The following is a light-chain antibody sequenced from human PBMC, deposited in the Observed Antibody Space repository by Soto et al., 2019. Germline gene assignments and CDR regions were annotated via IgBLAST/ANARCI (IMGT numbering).Light chain of an antibody. Sequence: DIQMTQSPSTLSASVGDRVSITCRASQSISSWLAWYQQKPGKAPKVLIYRASALESGVPSRFSGSGSGTEFTLTISSPQPDDFATYYCQQYSSYVYTFGQGTKLEIK. CDR2: RAS. CDR3: QQYSSYVYT. V-gene: IGKV1-5*03. CDR1: QSISSW. J-gene: IGKJ2*01.